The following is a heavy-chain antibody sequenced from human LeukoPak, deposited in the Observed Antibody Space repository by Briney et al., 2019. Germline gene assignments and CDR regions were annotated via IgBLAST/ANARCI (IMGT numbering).Heavy chain of an antibody. D-gene: IGHD3-22*01. CDR1: GFTFSSYA. CDR3: AKGSYYDSSGSFYFDY. Sequence: GGSRRLSCAASGFTFSSYAMSWVRQAPGKGLEWVSGISGSGDNTYYADSVKGRFTISRDNSKNTLYVQVNSLGTEDTAAYYCAKGSYYDSSGSFYFDYWGQGTLVTVSS. J-gene: IGHJ4*02. V-gene: IGHV3-23*01. CDR2: ISGSGDNT.